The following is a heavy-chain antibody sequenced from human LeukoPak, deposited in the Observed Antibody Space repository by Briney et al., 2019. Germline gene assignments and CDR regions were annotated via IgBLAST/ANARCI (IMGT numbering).Heavy chain of an antibody. CDR3: ARRYSGSSGNFDY. D-gene: IGHD3-10*01. CDR1: GFTFSSYW. V-gene: IGHV3-7*01. J-gene: IGHJ4*02. Sequence: PGGSLRLSSAASGFTFSSYWMSWVRQAPGKGPEWVANIKQDGSEKYYVDSVKGRFTISRDNAKNSLYLQMNSLRAEDTAVYYCARRYSGSSGNFDYWGQGTLVTVSS. CDR2: IKQDGSEK.